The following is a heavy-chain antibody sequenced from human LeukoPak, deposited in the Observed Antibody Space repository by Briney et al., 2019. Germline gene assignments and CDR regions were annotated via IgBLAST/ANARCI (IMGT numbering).Heavy chain of an antibody. Sequence: PSETLSLTCTVSGGSISSGNYYWSWIRLPAGKGLEWIGRIYASGITKYNPSLKSRVTISVDTSKNQFSLNLSSATAADTAVYYCARIGSGRTNYSYYMDVWGKGTTVTISS. V-gene: IGHV4-61*02. D-gene: IGHD6-19*01. CDR1: GGSISSGNYY. CDR2: IYASGIT. J-gene: IGHJ6*03. CDR3: ARIGSGRTNYSYYMDV.